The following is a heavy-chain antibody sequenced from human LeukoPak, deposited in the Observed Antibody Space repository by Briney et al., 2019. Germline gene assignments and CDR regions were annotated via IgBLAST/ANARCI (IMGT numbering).Heavy chain of an antibody. D-gene: IGHD4-23*01. CDR2: IYNGGST. CDR3: ARGTYGGIDY. CDR1: GFTISNNY. Sequence: PGGSLRLSCAASGFTISNNYMTWVRQAPGKGLEWVSVIYNGGSTYYADSVKGRFTISRDNSQNTLCLQISSLRAEDTAVYYCARGTYGGIDYWGQGTLVTVSS. V-gene: IGHV3-66*02. J-gene: IGHJ4*02.